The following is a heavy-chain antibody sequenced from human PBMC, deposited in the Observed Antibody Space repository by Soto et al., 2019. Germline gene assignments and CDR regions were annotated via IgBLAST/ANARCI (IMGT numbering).Heavy chain of an antibody. CDR2: ISAYNGNT. Sequence: APVNVSCKASVYTYTSYCMSSARQAPGQGLEWMGWISAYNGNTNYAQKLQGRVTMTTDTSTSTAYMELRSLRSDDTAVYYCARDSARGSLIAAAGNWFDPWGQGTLVTVSS. D-gene: IGHD6-13*01. CDR3: ARDSARGSLIAAAGNWFDP. V-gene: IGHV1-18*01. CDR1: VYTYTSYC. J-gene: IGHJ5*02.